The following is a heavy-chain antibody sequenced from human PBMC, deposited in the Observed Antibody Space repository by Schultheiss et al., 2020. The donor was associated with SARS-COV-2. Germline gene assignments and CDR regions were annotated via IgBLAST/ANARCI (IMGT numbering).Heavy chain of an antibody. CDR3: ARGRRFAASIAARPGRDFFDY. Sequence: SQTLSLTCAVYGGSFSGYYWSWIRQPPGKGLEWIGEINHSGSTNYNPSLKSRVTISVDTSKNQFSLKLSPVTAADTAVYYCARGRRFAASIAARPGRDFFDYWGQGTLVTVSS. V-gene: IGHV4-34*01. D-gene: IGHD6-6*01. J-gene: IGHJ4*02. CDR1: GGSFSGYY. CDR2: INHSGST.